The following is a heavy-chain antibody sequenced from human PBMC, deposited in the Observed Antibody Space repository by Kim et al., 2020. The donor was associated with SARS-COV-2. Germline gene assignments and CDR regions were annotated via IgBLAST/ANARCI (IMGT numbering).Heavy chain of an antibody. J-gene: IGHJ3*02. CDR3: AREYILTGYWRSAFDI. Sequence: SETLSRTCTVSGGSISSGGYYWSWIRQHPGKGLEWIGYIYYSGSTDYNPSLKSRVTISLDTSKNQFSLKLSSVTAADTAVYYCAREYILTGYWRSAFDIWGQGTMVTVSS. CDR1: GGSISSGGYY. CDR2: IYYSGST. D-gene: IGHD3-9*01. V-gene: IGHV4-31*03.